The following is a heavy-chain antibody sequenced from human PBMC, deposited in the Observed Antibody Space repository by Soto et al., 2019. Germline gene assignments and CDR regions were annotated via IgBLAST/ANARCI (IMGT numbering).Heavy chain of an antibody. D-gene: IGHD3-10*01. V-gene: IGHV4-34*01. J-gene: IGHJ5*02. CDR2: INHSGST. CDR3: ARALRLIMVRGVITGNWFDP. CDR1: GGSFSGYY. Sequence: QVQLQQWGAGLLKPSETLSLTCAVYGGSFSGYYWSWIRQPPGKGLEWSGEINHSGSTNYNPSLKSRVTISEDTSKTQFSLKLSSVTAADTAVYYCARALRLIMVRGVITGNWFDPWGQGTLVTVSS.